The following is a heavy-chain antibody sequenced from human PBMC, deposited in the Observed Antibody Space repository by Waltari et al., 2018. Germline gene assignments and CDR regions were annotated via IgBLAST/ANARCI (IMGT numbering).Heavy chain of an antibody. Sequence: EVQLVESGGGLVQPGGSLRLSCAASGFPFSSYAMSWVRQAPGKGLEWVSAMSGSGGSTYYADSVKGRFTISRDNSKNTLYLQMNSLRAEDTAVYYCAKTSGGDYYYYYYMDVWGKGTTVTVSS. V-gene: IGHV3-23*04. J-gene: IGHJ6*03. CDR2: MSGSGGST. CDR1: GFPFSSYA. CDR3: AKTSGGDYYYYYYMDV. D-gene: IGHD3-10*01.